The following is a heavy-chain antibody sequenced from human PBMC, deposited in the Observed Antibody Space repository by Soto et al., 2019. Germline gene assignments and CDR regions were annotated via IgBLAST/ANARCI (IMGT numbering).Heavy chain of an antibody. J-gene: IGHJ4*02. D-gene: IGHD6-13*01. Sequence: KPSETLSLTCTVSGGSMRNYFWTWIRQRPGKGLEWIGYIHYSGTTSFFPSYNPSLRSRVTISEDTSKNQFSLKLLSVTTADTAVYFCAAGEASSRNLAPYYLDFWGQGTLVTVSS. CDR2: IHYSGTT. CDR3: AAGEASSRNLAPYYLDF. V-gene: IGHV4-59*01. CDR1: GGSMRNYF.